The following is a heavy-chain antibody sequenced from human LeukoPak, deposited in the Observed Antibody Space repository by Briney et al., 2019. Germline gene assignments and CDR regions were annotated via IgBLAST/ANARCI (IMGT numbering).Heavy chain of an antibody. CDR1: GFTFSDYY. D-gene: IGHD6-19*01. Sequence: PGGSLRLSCAASGFTFSDYYMSWIRQAPGKGLEWVSYITSSSSYTNYADSVKGRFTISRDNAKNSLCLQMNSLRAEDTAVYYCARHVAVAGKIDYWGQGTLVTVSS. J-gene: IGHJ4*02. CDR2: ITSSSSYT. CDR3: ARHVAVAGKIDY. V-gene: IGHV3-11*03.